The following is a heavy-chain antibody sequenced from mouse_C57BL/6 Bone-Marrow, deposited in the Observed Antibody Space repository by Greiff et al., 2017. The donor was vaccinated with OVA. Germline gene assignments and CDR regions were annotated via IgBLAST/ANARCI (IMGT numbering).Heavy chain of an antibody. CDR3: ARSNYDHYYAMDY. V-gene: IGHV1-7*01. J-gene: IGHJ4*01. D-gene: IGHD2-4*01. CDR1: GYTFTSYW. Sequence: QVQLQQSGAELAKPGASVKLFCKASGYTFTSYWMHWVKQRAGQGLEWIGYINPSSGYTKYNQKFKDKATLTADKSSSTDYMQLSSLTYEDSAVYYCARSNYDHYYAMDYWGQGTSVTVSS. CDR2: INPSSGYT.